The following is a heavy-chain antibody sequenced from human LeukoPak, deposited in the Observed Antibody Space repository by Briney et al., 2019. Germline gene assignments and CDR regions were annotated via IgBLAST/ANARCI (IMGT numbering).Heavy chain of an antibody. V-gene: IGHV1-69*01. Sequence: GSSVKVSCKASGVPFSSYAINWVRQAPGQGLEWMGGIIPIFGTANFAQKFQGRVTITAEESTSTAYMELSSLRSEDTAVNYVARAAYCGGDCYTFDYWGQGTLVTVSS. CDR1: GVPFSSYA. D-gene: IGHD2-21*01. CDR3: ARAAYCGGDCYTFDY. J-gene: IGHJ4*02. CDR2: IIPIFGTA.